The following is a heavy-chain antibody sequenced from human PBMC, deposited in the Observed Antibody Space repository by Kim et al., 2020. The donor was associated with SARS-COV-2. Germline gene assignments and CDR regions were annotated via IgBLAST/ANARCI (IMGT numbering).Heavy chain of an antibody. V-gene: IGHV1-3*01. J-gene: IGHJ4*02. CDR2: NN. Sequence: NNRYAQKFQGRVSITRDTSATTAYLERGGLRSEDTAVYYCAREAVAGSFDYWGQGTLVTVSS. D-gene: IGHD6-19*01. CDR3: AREAVAGSFDY.